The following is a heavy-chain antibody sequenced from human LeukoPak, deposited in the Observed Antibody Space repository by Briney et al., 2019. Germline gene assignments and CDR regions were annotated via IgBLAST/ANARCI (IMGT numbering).Heavy chain of an antibody. D-gene: IGHD2-21*02. CDR1: GFTFSSYA. V-gene: IGHV3-30*04. CDR3: ARDGLRLHDAFDI. Sequence: PGGSLRLSCAASGFTFSSYAMHWVRQAPGKGLEWVAVISYDGSNKYYADSVKGRFTISRDNSKNTLYLQMNSLRAEDTAVYYCARDGLRLHDAFDIWGQGTMVTVSS. CDR2: ISYDGSNK. J-gene: IGHJ3*02.